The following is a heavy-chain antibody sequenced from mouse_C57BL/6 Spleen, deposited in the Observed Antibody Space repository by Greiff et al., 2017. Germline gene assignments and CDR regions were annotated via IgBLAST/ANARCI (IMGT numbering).Heavy chain of an antibody. CDR2: IDPSDSYT. CDR3: APSGSSAYYFDY. Sequence: VQLQQPGAELVRPGTSVKLSCKASGYTFTSYWMHWVKQRPGQGLEWIGLIDPSDSYTNYNQKFKGKATLTVDTSSSTAYMQLSSLTSEDSAVYYCAPSGSSAYYFDYWGQGTTLTVSS. CDR1: GYTFTSYW. D-gene: IGHD1-1*01. J-gene: IGHJ2*01. V-gene: IGHV1-59*01.